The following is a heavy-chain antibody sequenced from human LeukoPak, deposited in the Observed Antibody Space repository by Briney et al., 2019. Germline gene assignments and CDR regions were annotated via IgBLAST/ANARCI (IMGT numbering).Heavy chain of an antibody. CDR2: IYYSGST. CDR3: ARESVAVAVFDY. Sequence: SETLSLTCTVSGGSISSYYWSWIRQPPGKGLEWIGYIYYSGSTNYNPSLKSRVTISVDTSKNQFSLKLSSVTAADTAVYHCARESVAVAVFDYWGQGTLVTVSS. CDR1: GGSISSYY. J-gene: IGHJ4*02. D-gene: IGHD6-19*01. V-gene: IGHV4-59*01.